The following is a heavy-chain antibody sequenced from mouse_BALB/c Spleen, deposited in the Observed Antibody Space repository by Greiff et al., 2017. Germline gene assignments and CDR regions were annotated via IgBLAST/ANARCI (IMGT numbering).Heavy chain of an antibody. CDR3: ARAKDYYGSSWFAY. CDR2: ISYDGSN. D-gene: IGHD1-1*01. V-gene: IGHV3-6*02. Sequence: VQLKESGPGLVKPSQSLSLTCSVTGYSITSGYYWNWIRQFPGNKLEWMGYISYDGSNNYNPSLKNRISITRDTSKNQFFLKLNSVTTEDTATYYCARAKDYYGSSWFAYWGQGTLVTVSA. J-gene: IGHJ3*01. CDR1: GYSITSGYY.